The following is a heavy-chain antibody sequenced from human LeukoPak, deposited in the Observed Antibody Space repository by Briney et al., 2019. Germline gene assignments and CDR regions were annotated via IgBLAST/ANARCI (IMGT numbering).Heavy chain of an antibody. Sequence: SETLSLTCTVSGGSISSYYWSWIRQPPGKGLEWIGYIYYSGSTNYNPSLKSRVTISVDTSKNQFSLKLSSVTAADTAVYYCARYVHRGVGATPNYYMDVWGKGTTVTVSS. V-gene: IGHV4-59*01. J-gene: IGHJ6*03. D-gene: IGHD1-26*01. CDR1: GGSISSYY. CDR2: IYYSGST. CDR3: ARYVHRGVGATPNYYMDV.